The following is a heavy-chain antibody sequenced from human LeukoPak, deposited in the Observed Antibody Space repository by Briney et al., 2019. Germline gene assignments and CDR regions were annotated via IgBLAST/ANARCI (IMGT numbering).Heavy chain of an antibody. V-gene: IGHV3-33*01. Sequence: GGSLRLSCAASGFTFSSYGMHWVRQAPGKGLEWVAVIWYDGSNKYYADSVKGRFTISRDNSKNTLYLQMNSLRAEDTAVYYCARAQDYDSSGYVDGFDIWGQGTMVTVSS. D-gene: IGHD3-22*01. CDR2: IWYDGSNK. J-gene: IGHJ3*02. CDR1: GFTFSSYG. CDR3: ARAQDYDSSGYVDGFDI.